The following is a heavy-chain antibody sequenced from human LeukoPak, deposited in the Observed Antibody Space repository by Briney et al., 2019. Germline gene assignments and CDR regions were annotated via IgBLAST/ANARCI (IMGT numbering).Heavy chain of an antibody. CDR3: AKGRSCTNDICHGDFDY. D-gene: IGHD2-8*01. V-gene: IGHV3-23*01. CDR2: ISGSGGST. CDR1: GFTFSSYA. J-gene: IGHJ4*02. Sequence: GGSLRLSCAASGFTFSSYAVSWVRQAPGKGLEWVSSISGSGGSTYSADSVKGRFTISRDNSKNTLYLQMNSLRAEDTALYYCAKGRSCTNDICHGDFDYWGQGTLVTVSS.